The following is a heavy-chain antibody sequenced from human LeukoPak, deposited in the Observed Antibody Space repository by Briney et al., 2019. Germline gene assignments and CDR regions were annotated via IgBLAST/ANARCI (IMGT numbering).Heavy chain of an antibody. CDR3: ARDYSSPGNFDY. Sequence: GGSLRLSCAASGFTFSSYSMNWVRQAPGKGLEWVSSISSSSSYIYYEDSVKGRFTISRDNAKNSLYLQMNSLRAEDTAVYYCARDYSSPGNFDYWGQGTLVTVSS. J-gene: IGHJ4*02. CDR1: GFTFSSYS. CDR2: ISSSSSYI. D-gene: IGHD6-13*01. V-gene: IGHV3-21*01.